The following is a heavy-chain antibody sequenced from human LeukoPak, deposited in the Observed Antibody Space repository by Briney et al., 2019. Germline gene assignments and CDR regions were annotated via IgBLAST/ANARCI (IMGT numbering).Heavy chain of an antibody. CDR3: ARGRACSSASCYLDY. Sequence: PGGSLRLSCAASGFTFSSYTMHWVRQAPGKGLEYVSAISSNGGSTYYADSVKGRFTISRDNSKNTLYLQMGSLRAEDIAVYYCARGRACSSASCYLDYWGQGTLVTVSS. CDR2: ISSNGGST. CDR1: GFTFSSYT. V-gene: IGHV3-64*02. D-gene: IGHD2-2*01. J-gene: IGHJ4*02.